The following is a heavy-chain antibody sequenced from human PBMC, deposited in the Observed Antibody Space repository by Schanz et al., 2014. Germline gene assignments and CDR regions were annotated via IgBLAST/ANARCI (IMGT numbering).Heavy chain of an antibody. CDR3: AKIERNED. CDR2: VSSDGNND. J-gene: IGHJ4*02. V-gene: IGHV3-30*18. CDR1: GFTFSSYA. Sequence: VQLLESGGGLVQPGGSLRLSCAASGFTFSSYAMHWVRQAPGKGLEWVALVSSDGNNDYYTDSVKGRFTISRDNSKNTLYLQMNSLRAEDTAVYFCAKIERNEDWGQGTLVTVSS. D-gene: IGHD1-1*01.